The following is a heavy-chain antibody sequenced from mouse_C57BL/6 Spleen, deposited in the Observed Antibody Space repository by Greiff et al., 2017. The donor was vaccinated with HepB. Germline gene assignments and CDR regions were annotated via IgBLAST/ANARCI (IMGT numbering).Heavy chain of an antibody. J-gene: IGHJ3*01. D-gene: IGHD1-1*01. Sequence: ESGPGLVKPSQSLSLTCSVTGYSITSGYYWNWIRQFPGNKLEWMGYISYDGSNNYNPSLKNRISITRDTSKNQFFLKLNSVTTEDTATYYCARDYGSSYGVYAYWGQGTLVTVSA. CDR2: ISYDGSN. CDR1: GYSITSGYY. CDR3: ARDYGSSYGVYAY. V-gene: IGHV3-6*01.